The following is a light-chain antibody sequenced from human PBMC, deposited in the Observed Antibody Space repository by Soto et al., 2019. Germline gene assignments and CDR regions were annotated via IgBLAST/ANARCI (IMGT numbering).Light chain of an antibody. Sequence: QAVVTQSSSASASLGSSVKLTCTLSSGHSSYIIAWHHQQPGKAPRYLMKLEGSGSYNKGSGVPDCFSGSSSGADRYLTISNLQFEDEANYYCETWDSNTRVFGGGTKVTVL. CDR1: SGHSSYI. V-gene: IGLV4-60*02. CDR2: LEGSGSY. CDR3: ETWDSNTRV. J-gene: IGLJ2*01.